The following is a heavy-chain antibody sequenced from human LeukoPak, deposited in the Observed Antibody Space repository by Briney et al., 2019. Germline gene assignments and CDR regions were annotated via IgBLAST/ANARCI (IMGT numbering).Heavy chain of an antibody. CDR3: ARGGTGGRFRPVFYYMDV. J-gene: IGHJ6*03. CDR2: INHSGST. CDR1: GGSFSGYY. Sequence: PSETLSLTCAVYGGSFSGYYWSWVCQPPGKGLEWIGEINHSGSTNYNPSLKSRVTISVDTSKNQFSLKLSSVTAADTAVYYCARGGTGGRFRPVFYYMDVWGKGTTVTVSS. V-gene: IGHV4-34*01. D-gene: IGHD1/OR15-1a*01.